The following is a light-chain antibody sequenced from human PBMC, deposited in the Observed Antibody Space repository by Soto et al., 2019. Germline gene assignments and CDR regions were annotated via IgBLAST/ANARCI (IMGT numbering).Light chain of an antibody. V-gene: IGKV3-11*01. CDR1: QSLSGY. CDR3: QDRGNWPLFT. Sequence: EIVLTQSPATLSLSLGERATLSCRASQSLSGYLAWYQQKPGQAPRLLIYDASHRATGIPARFTGSGSGTDFTLTISRLEPEDFAVYYCQDRGNWPLFTFGGGTKVEL. J-gene: IGKJ4*01. CDR2: DAS.